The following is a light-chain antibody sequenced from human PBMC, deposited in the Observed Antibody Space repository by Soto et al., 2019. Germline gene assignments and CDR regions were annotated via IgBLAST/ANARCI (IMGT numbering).Light chain of an antibody. CDR1: QNIRSS. V-gene: IGKV3-20*01. J-gene: IGKJ4*01. CDR3: QQYGSSPLT. Sequence: EVVMTQSPASLSASPGERVTLSCRASQNIRSSLAWYQQKPGQAPRLLIYGASSRATGIPDRFIGSGSGTDFTLTISRLEPEDFAVYYCQQYGSSPLTFGGGTKVDIK. CDR2: GAS.